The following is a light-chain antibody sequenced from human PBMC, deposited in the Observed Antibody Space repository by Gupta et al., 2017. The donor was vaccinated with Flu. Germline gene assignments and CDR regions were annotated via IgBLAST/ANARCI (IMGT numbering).Light chain of an antibody. J-gene: IGKJ5*01. CDR2: AAS. V-gene: IGKV1-8*01. Sequence: AIRMTQSPSSFSASTGDRVTITCRASQGISGYLDWYQHKPGKAPKLLIYAASTLQSGVPSRFSGSGSGTDFTLTISCLQSEDFATYYCQQYYSYPQVTFGQGTRLEIK. CDR1: QGISGY. CDR3: QQYYSYPQVT.